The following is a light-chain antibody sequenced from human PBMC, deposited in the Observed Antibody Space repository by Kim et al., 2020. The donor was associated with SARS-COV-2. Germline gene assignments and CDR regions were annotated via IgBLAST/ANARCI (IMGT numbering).Light chain of an antibody. CDR1: TSDFGGYNY. Sequence: QSALTQPASVSGSPGQSITISCTGTTSDFGGYNYVSWYQQHPGKAPKLIIYEVNERPPGVSNRFSGYKSGNTASLTISGLQAEDEADYYCSSYTSTSTLVFGTGTKVTVL. CDR3: SSYTSTSTLV. CDR2: EVN. V-gene: IGLV2-14*01. J-gene: IGLJ1*01.